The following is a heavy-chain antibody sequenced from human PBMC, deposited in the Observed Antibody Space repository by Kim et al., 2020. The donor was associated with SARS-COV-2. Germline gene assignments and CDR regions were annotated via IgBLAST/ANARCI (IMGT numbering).Heavy chain of an antibody. J-gene: IGHJ6*02. D-gene: IGHD1-1*01. V-gene: IGHV4-59*02. CDR3: TRAHQLAPRGYGMDV. CDR1: GDSVATDF. CDR2: VSYSGGT. Sequence: SETLSLTCTVSGDSVATDFWTWVRQAPGKGLDWIGYVSYSGGTRYNPSLRGRLAISVDASRTHVSLKLNSVTSADTAVYYCTRAHQLAPRGYGMDVWGQGTSVIVSS.